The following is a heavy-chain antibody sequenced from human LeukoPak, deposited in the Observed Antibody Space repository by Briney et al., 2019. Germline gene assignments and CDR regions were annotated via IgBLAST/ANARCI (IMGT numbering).Heavy chain of an antibody. CDR1: GFTFGDYA. D-gene: IGHD4-17*01. CDR3: TRIYGDYDYYYYNMDV. Sequence: PGGSLRLSRTASGFTFGDYAMSWVRQAPGKGLEWVGFIRSKACGGTTEYAASVKGRFTISRDDSKSIAYLQMNSLKTEDTAVYYCTRIYGDYDYYYYNMDVWGKGTTVTVSS. V-gene: IGHV3-49*04. J-gene: IGHJ6*03. CDR2: IRSKACGGTT.